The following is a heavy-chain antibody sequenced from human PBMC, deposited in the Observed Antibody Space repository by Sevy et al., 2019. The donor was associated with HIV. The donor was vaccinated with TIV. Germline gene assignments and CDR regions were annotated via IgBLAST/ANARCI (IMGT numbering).Heavy chain of an antibody. CDR1: GYSFTSYW. V-gene: IGHV5-51*01. D-gene: IGHD3-22*01. Sequence: GESLKISCKGSGYSFTSYWIGWVRQMPGKGLEWMGIIDPGDSDTRYSPSFQGKVTISADKSISTAYLQWSRLTASDTAMYYCARLLSGYNRGGVAFDIWGQGTMVTVS. CDR3: ARLLSGYNRGGVAFDI. J-gene: IGHJ3*02. CDR2: IDPGDSDT.